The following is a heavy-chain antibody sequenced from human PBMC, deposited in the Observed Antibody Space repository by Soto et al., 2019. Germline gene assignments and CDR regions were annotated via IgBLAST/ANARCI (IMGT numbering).Heavy chain of an antibody. V-gene: IGHV3-9*01. Sequence: EVQLVESGGGLVQPGRSLRLSCAVSGFTFDDYAMHWVRQAPGKGLEWVSGLSWNGDYTGYADSVKGRFTISRDNTKNSRYLQMTSLRAEDTALYYCAKGTRSSYYCGMDVWGQGTTVTVSS. CDR3: AKGTRSSYYCGMDV. D-gene: IGHD6-6*01. J-gene: IGHJ6*02. CDR2: LSWNGDYT. CDR1: GFTFDDYA.